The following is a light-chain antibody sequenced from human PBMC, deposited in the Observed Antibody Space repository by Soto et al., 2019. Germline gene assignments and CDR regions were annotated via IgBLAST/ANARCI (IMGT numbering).Light chain of an antibody. J-gene: IGKJ1*01. V-gene: IGKV3-20*01. CDR2: GAS. CDR3: HQFSSSPET. CDR1: QGISSSY. Sequence: EIVLTQSPGTLSLSPGERATLSCRASQGISSSYFAWYQQKPGQAPRLLIYGASSRATGIPDRFSGSGSGTDFALTISRLEPEDFAVYYCHQFSSSPETFGQGTKVEIK.